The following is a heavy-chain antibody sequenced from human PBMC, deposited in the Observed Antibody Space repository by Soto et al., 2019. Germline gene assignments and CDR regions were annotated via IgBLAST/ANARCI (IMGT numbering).Heavy chain of an antibody. CDR1: GFIFSNYG. CDR3: ARDSTVAAPYSGAYYYAMDV. Sequence: QVQLVESGGGVVQPGRSLRLSCAASGFIFSNYGIHWVRQAPGKGLEWVAVISFDESKKYYADSVQGRFTISRDNSKNTLYLRMDSLRAEDTALYFCARDSTVAAPYSGAYYYAMDVWGRGTTVSVSS. V-gene: IGHV3-33*05. J-gene: IGHJ6*02. CDR2: ISFDESKK. D-gene: IGHD1-26*01.